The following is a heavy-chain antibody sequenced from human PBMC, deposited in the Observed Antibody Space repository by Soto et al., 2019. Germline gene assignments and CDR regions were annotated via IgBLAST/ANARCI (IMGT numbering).Heavy chain of an antibody. V-gene: IGHV5-51*01. Sequence: GESRKISCKGSVYTFTNYWIGWVRQMPGKGLEWMGLIYPGDSDTKYNPSFQCQVTISADKSITTTYLQWSSLKASDTAIYYCAASIFYYGMDVWAQGTTVTVSS. J-gene: IGHJ6*02. CDR1: VYTFTNYW. CDR3: AASIFYYGMDV. CDR2: IYPGDSDT.